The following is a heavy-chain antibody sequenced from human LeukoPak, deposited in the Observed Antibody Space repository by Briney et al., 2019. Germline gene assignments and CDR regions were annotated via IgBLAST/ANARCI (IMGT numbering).Heavy chain of an antibody. V-gene: IGHV3-7*04. J-gene: IGHJ4*02. D-gene: IGHD7-27*01. CDR2: IKPDGSEK. Sequence: QPGGSLRLSCSASEFTFSSHWRSWVRQAPGKVLEWVAKIKPDGSEKYYVASVKVRFTISRDSAKNSLYLQMNSLRAEDTAVYYCARDWGFKLDYWGQGTLVTVSP. CDR3: ARDWGFKLDY. CDR1: EFTFSSHW.